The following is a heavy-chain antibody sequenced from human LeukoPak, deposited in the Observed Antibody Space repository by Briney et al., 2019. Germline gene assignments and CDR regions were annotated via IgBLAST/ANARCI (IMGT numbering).Heavy chain of an antibody. CDR1: GFTFSSYA. D-gene: IGHD4-11*01. V-gene: IGHV3-23*01. CDR3: EKRFYGYSNYGY. J-gene: IGHJ4*02. Sequence: PGGSLRLSCAASGFTFSSYAMSWVRQAPGKGLEWASAISGSGGSTYYADSVKGRFTISRDNSKNTLYLQMNSLRAEDTAVYYCEKRFYGYSNYGYWGQGTLVTVSS. CDR2: ISGSGGST.